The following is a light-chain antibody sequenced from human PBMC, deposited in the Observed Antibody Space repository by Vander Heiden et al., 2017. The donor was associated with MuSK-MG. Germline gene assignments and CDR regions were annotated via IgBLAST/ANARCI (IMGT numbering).Light chain of an antibody. CDR2: GAS. Sequence: EIVLTQSPGTLSLSPGERATLSCRASQSVSSSYLAWYQQKPGQAPRLLIYGASSRATGIPDRFSGSGYGTDFTLTISRREPEDFAVYYCQQYGSSPPITFGQGTRLEIK. CDR1: QSVSSSY. J-gene: IGKJ5*01. CDR3: QQYGSSPPIT. V-gene: IGKV3-20*01.